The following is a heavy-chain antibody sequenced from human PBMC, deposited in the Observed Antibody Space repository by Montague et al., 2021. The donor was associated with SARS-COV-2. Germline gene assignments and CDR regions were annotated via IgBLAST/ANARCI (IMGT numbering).Heavy chain of an antibody. J-gene: IGHJ6*02. Sequence: SLRLSCAASGSTVSSNNMSWVRQAPGKGLEWVSVIYSGGSTQYADSVKGRFTISRDESNYTLYLQMNSLRAEDTAVYYCAARADYYYGMDVWGQGTSVTVSS. CDR2: IYSGGST. CDR3: AARADYYYGMDV. CDR1: GSTVSSNN. V-gene: IGHV3-66*01.